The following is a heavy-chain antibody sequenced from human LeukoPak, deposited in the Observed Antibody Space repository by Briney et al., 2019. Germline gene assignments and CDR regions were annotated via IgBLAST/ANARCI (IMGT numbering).Heavy chain of an antibody. D-gene: IGHD3-22*01. Sequence: SETLSLTCTVSGGSISSSHWSWIRQPPERGLEWIGYTSDSGSTNYKPSLKSRVSISIDTSKNQFSLKLTSVTASDTAMYYCARGYYDARGDSNPFDIWGQGTMVTVSS. CDR2: TSDSGST. CDR1: GGSISSSH. CDR3: ARGYYDARGDSNPFDI. V-gene: IGHV4-59*01. J-gene: IGHJ3*02.